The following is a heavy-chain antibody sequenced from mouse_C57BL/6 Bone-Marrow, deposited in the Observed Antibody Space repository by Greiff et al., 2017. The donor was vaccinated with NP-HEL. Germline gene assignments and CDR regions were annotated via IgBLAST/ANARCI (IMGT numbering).Heavy chain of an antibody. D-gene: IGHD1-1*01. CDR1: GYTFTSYW. Sequence: QVQLQQPGAELVKPGASVKLSCKASGYTFTSYWMQWVKQRPGQGLEWIGEIDPSDSYTNYNQKFKGKATLTVDKSSSTAYMQLSSLTSEDSAVYYCARSPLITTVYYYAMDYWGQGTSVTVSS. J-gene: IGHJ4*01. CDR3: ARSPLITTVYYYAMDY. V-gene: IGHV1-50*01. CDR2: IDPSDSYT.